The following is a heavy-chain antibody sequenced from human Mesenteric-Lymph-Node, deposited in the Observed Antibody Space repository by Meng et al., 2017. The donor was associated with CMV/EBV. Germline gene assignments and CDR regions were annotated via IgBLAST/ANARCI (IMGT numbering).Heavy chain of an antibody. CDR2: VHHSGTT. Sequence: QLQLQGSGPGRVKPSDTLSLSCIVSGDSISNSTYYWTWIRQPPGKGLEWIGSVHHSGTTYYNPSLKGRLTISVDTSANLFSLRLTTVTAADTATYYCARRGNYDSDYSEYWGQGTLVTVSS. CDR3: ARRGNYDSDYSEY. J-gene: IGHJ4*02. V-gene: IGHV4-39*01. D-gene: IGHD3-22*01. CDR1: GDSISNSTYY.